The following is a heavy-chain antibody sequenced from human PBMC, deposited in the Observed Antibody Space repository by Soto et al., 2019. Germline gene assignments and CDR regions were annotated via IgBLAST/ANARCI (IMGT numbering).Heavy chain of an antibody. J-gene: IGHJ4*02. CDR2: ISYDGSNK. CDR1: GFTLISYG. Sequence: QVQLVESGGGVAQPGRSLGLSCAASGFTLISYGRHWVGQAPGKGLEWVAVISYDGSNKYYADSVKGRFTISRDNSKNTLYLQMNSLRAEDTAVYYCAIYSSGWYPLDYWGQGTLVTVSS. V-gene: IGHV3-30*03. CDR3: AIYSSGWYPLDY. D-gene: IGHD6-19*01.